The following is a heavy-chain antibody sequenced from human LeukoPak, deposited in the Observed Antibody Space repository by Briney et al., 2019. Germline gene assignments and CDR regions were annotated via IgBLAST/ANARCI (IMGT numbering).Heavy chain of an antibody. CDR3: GRDAVAAARPPIGWFDG. D-gene: IGHD6-6*01. Sequence: PGGSLTLSCAVSGLTFRNYGLHWVSQPPGEGIEWVAAILQDGNHKLYADYVKGRFTISRDNSKNTLYLQMKSRRAEDTAVYYCGRDAVAAARPPIGWFDGWGQGRIVSVCS. V-gene: IGHV3-33*01. J-gene: IGHJ5*02. CDR2: ILQDGNHK. CDR1: GLTFRNYG.